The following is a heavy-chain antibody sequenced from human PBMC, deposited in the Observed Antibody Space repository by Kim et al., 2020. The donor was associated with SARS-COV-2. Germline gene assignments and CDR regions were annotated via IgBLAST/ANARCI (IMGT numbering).Heavy chain of an antibody. J-gene: IGHJ4*02. Sequence: ASVKVSCKASGYTFTGYYMHWVRQAPGQGLEWMGRINPNSGGTNYAQKFQGRVTMTRDTSISTAYMELSRLRSDDTAVYYCARLQGAVNPSFDYWGQGTLVTVSS. CDR2: INPNSGGT. D-gene: IGHD3-16*01. CDR3: ARLQGAVNPSFDY. CDR1: GYTFTGYY. V-gene: IGHV1-2*06.